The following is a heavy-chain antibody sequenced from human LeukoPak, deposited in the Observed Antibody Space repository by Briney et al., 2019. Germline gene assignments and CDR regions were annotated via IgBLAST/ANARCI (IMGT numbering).Heavy chain of an antibody. CDR1: GFTFSDYY. Sequence: GGSLRLSCAASGFTFSDYYMSWIRQAPGKGLEWVSYISSSGSTIYYADSVKGRFTISRDNAKNSLYLQMNSLRAEDTAVYYCARAVTVVAAIWFDYWGQGTLVTVSS. CDR2: ISSSGSTI. J-gene: IGHJ4*02. D-gene: IGHD2-15*01. V-gene: IGHV3-11*01. CDR3: ARAVTVVAAIWFDY.